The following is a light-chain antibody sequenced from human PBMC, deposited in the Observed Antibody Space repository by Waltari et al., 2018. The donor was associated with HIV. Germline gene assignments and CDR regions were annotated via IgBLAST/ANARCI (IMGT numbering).Light chain of an antibody. CDR3: STWDESQSFQV. J-gene: IGLJ3*02. CDR2: SNN. Sequence: QPVLTQLPSMSGTPGQTVTISCSGSNSNIGSSSMYWYQHLPGTTPRLLIYSNNERPSGVPERFSGSKSGTSASLTISGLRSEDEADYYCSTWDESQSFQVFGGGTKVTVL. V-gene: IGLV1-47*01. CDR1: NSNIGSSS.